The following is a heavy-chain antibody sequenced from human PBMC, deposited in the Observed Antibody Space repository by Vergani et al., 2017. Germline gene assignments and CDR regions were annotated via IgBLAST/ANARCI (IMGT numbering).Heavy chain of an antibody. D-gene: IGHD6-6*01. CDR1: GFTFSIYA. J-gene: IGHJ3*02. CDR3: AKDYVSARIAARNAFDI. CDR2: ITGSGGST. Sequence: EVQLLESGGGLVQPGGSLRLSCAASGFTFSIYAMSWVRRAPGKGLGWVSTITGSGGSTYYADSVKGRFTIFRDNSKNTLYLQMNSLRAEDTAVYYCAKDYVSARIAARNAFDIWGQGTMVTVSS. V-gene: IGHV3-23*01.